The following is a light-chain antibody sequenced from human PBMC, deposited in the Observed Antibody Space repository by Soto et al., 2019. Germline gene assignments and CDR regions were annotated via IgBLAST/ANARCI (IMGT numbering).Light chain of an antibody. V-gene: IGKV1-27*01. CDR3: QRYNSAPLT. CDR1: QGISNY. J-gene: IGKJ4*01. Sequence: DSQMTQSPSSLSASVGDRVTITCRARQGISNYLAWYQQKPGKVPKLLIYAASTLQSGVPSRFSGSGSGTDFPLTISSLQPEEVATDYCQRYNSAPLTFGGGTKVEIK. CDR2: AAS.